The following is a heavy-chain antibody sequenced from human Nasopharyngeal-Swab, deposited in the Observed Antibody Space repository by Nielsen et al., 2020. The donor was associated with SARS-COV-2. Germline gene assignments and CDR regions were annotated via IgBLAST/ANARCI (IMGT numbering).Heavy chain of an antibody. CDR2: ISYDGSNK. CDR1: GFTFSSYG. J-gene: IGHJ4*02. Sequence: GGSLRLSCAASGFTFSSYGMHWVRQAPGKGLEWVAVISYDGSNKYYADSVKGRFTISSDNSKNTLYLQMNSLRAEDTAVYYCAKILSRIAAAGTEFDYWGQGTLVTVSS. CDR3: AKILSRIAAAGTEFDY. V-gene: IGHV3-30*18. D-gene: IGHD6-13*01.